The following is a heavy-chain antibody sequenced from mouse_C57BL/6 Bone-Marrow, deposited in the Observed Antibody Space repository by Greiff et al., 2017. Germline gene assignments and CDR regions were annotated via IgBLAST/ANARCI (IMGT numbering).Heavy chain of an antibody. CDR2: IDPSDSYT. D-gene: IGHD2-2*01. Sequence: QVQLQQPGAELVMPGASVKLSCKASGYTFTSYWMNWVKQRPGQGLEWIGEIDPSDSYTNYNQKFKGKSTLTVDKSSSTAYMQLSSLTSEDSAVYYCAREVYYGYFFDYWGQGTTLTVSS. V-gene: IGHV1-69*01. J-gene: IGHJ2*01. CDR1: GYTFTSYW. CDR3: AREVYYGYFFDY.